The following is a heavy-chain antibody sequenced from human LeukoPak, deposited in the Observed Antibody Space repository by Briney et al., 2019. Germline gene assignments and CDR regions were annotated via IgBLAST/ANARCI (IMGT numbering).Heavy chain of an antibody. D-gene: IGHD3-10*01. CDR1: GFTFSNYA. CDR2: INDCGGST. V-gene: IGHV3-23*01. CDR3: AKDYYYVSGSYNKAIPVDY. J-gene: IGHJ4*02. Sequence: GGSLRLSCAASGFTFSNYAMSWVRQAPGKGLEWVSSINDCGGSTYSADSVKGRFTIARDNSKDTLSLHLTSLRAEDTAIYYCAKDYYYVSGSYNKAIPVDYWGQGTLVTVST.